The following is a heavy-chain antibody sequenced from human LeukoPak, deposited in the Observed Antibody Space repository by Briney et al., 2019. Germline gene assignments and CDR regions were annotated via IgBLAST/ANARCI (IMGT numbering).Heavy chain of an antibody. V-gene: IGHV3-30-3*01. Sequence: HAGGSLRLSCAAPGFTFSSYAMHWVRQAPGKGLEWVAVISYDGSNKYYADSVKGRFTISRDNSKNTLYLQMNSLRAEDTAVYYCARDPLGYCSGGSCYPFDYWGQGTLVTVSS. CDR1: GFTFSSYA. D-gene: IGHD2-15*01. CDR3: ARDPLGYCSGGSCYPFDY. J-gene: IGHJ4*02. CDR2: ISYDGSNK.